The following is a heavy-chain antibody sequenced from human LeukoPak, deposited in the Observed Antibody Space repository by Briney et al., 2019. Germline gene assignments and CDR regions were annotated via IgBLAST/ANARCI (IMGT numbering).Heavy chain of an antibody. V-gene: IGHV3-53*01. Sequence: PGGSLRLSGAASGFTVSSNYMSWVRQAPGKGLEWVSVIYSGGSTYYADSVRGRFTISRDNSKNTLYLQMNSLRAEDTAVYYCARDFRDGYNWADPWGQGTLVTVSS. D-gene: IGHD5-24*01. CDR3: ARDFRDGYNWADP. J-gene: IGHJ5*02. CDR1: GFTVSSNY. CDR2: IYSGGST.